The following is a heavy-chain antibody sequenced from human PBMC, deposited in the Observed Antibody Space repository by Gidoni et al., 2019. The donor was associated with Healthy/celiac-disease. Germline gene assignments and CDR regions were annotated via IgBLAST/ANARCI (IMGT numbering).Heavy chain of an antibody. V-gene: IGHV1-18*01. CDR2: ISAYNGNT. D-gene: IGHD2-2*01. Sequence: QVQLVQSGAEVKKPGASVKVSCKASGSTFTSYGISWVRQAPGQGLEWMGWISAYNGNTNYAQKLQGRVTMTTDTSTSTAYMELRSLRSDDTAVYYCARDWIVVVPAAMANYYYYYGMDVWGQGTTVTVSS. J-gene: IGHJ6*02. CDR1: GSTFTSYG. CDR3: ARDWIVVVPAAMANYYYYYGMDV.